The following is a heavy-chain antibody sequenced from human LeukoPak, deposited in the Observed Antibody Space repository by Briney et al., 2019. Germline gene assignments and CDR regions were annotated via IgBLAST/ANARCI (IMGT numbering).Heavy chain of an antibody. CDR1: GGSISSGSYY. V-gene: IGHV4-61*02. CDR3: ARDRSGYGLNDY. J-gene: IGHJ4*02. D-gene: IGHD5-12*01. Sequence: PSETLSLTCTVSGGSISSGSYYWSWIRQPTGKGLEWIGRIYTSGSTNYNPSLKSRVTISVDTSKNQFSLKLSSVTAADTAVYYCARDRSGYGLNDYWGQGTLVTVSS. CDR2: IYTSGST.